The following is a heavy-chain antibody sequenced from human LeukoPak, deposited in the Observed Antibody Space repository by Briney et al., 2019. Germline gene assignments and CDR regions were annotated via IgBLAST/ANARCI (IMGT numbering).Heavy chain of an antibody. V-gene: IGHV3-53*01. J-gene: IGHJ6*02. CDR2: IYSGGST. CDR3: ASDSPYYGMDV. CDR1: GFTVSSNY. Sequence: GGSLRLSCAASGFTVSSNYMSWVRQAPGKGLEWVSVIYSGGSTYYADSVKGRFTISRDNSKNTLYLQMSSLRAEDTAVYHCASDSPYYGMDVWGQGTTVTVSS.